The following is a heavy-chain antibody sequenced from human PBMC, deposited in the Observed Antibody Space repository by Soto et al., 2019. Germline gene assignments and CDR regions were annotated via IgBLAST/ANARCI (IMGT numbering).Heavy chain of an antibody. CDR2: IYHSGST. V-gene: IGHV4-4*02. CDR3: ARKDSARAVAGISEYFQH. Sequence: QVQLPASGPGLVKPSGTLSLTCAVSGGSISSSNWWSWVRQPPGKGLEWIGEIYHSGSTNYNPSLKSRVTISVDKSKHQFALKMSSVTAAATAVYYCARKDSARAVAGISEYFQHWGQGTLVTVSS. D-gene: IGHD6-19*01. J-gene: IGHJ1*01. CDR1: GGSISSSNW.